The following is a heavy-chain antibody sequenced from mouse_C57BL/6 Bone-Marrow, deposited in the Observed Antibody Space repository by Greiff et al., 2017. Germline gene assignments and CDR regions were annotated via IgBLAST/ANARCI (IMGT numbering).Heavy chain of an antibody. CDR3: ARDYYSNYGGFAY. J-gene: IGHJ3*01. D-gene: IGHD2-5*01. Sequence: VQLQQSGPELVKPGASVTMSCKASGYTFTDYNMHWVKQSHGKSLEWIGYINPNNGGTSYNQKFKGKATLTVNKSSSTAYMELRSLTSEESAVYYCARDYYSNYGGFAYWGQGTLVTVSA. CDR1: GYTFTDYN. CDR2: INPNNGGT. V-gene: IGHV1-22*01.